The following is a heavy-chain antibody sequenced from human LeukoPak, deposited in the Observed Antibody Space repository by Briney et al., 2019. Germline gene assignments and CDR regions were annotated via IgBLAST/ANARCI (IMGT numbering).Heavy chain of an antibody. CDR3: ARDGANGRNTKKAVAAPDYYYYMDV. CDR1: GFTFSSYA. Sequence: PGGSLRLSCAASGFTFSSYAMHWVRQAPGKGLEWVAVISYDGSNKHYADSVKGRFTISRDNSKNTLYLQMNSLRAEDTAVYYCARDGANGRNTKKAVAAPDYYYYMDVWGKGTTVTVSS. D-gene: IGHD6-19*01. CDR2: ISYDGSNK. J-gene: IGHJ6*03. V-gene: IGHV3-30-3*01.